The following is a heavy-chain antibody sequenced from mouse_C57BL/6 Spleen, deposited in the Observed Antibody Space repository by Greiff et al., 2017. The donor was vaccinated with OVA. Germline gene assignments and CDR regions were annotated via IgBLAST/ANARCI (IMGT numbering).Heavy chain of an antibody. CDR3: ARMGGYDYDKETWFAY. V-gene: IGHV8-8*01. J-gene: IGHJ3*01. D-gene: IGHD2-4*01. CDR1: GFSLSTFGMG. Sequence: QVPLKVSGPGILQPSQTLSLTCSFSGFSLSTFGMGVGWIRPPSGKGLEWLAHIWWASAKYYNPALKRRLLISKDTSKNQVFLKIADVDTADTATYYCARMGGYDYDKETWFAYWGQGTLVTVSA. CDR2: IWWASAK.